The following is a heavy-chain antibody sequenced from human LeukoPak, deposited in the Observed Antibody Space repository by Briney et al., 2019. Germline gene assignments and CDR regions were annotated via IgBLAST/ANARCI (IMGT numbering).Heavy chain of an antibody. V-gene: IGHV3-21*01. J-gene: IGHJ3*02. CDR1: GFTFSSYS. CDR2: ISSSSSYI. CDR3: ARAAYSSSWPSPDDAFDI. D-gene: IGHD6-13*01. Sequence: GGSLRLSCAASGFTFSSYSMNWVRQAPGKGLEWVSSISSSSSYIYYADSVKGRFTISRDNAKNSLYLQMNSLRAEDTAVYYCARAAYSSSWPSPDDAFDIWGQGTMVTVSS.